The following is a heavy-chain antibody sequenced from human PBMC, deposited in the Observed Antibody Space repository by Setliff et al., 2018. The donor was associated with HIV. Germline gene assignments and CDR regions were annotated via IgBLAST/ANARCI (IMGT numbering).Heavy chain of an antibody. J-gene: IGHJ6*03. CDR2: IKPNSGGT. CDR1: GYTFTDYY. CDR3: ARDRAYCSSGSCYRPLVYYFYYMDV. V-gene: IGHV1-2*02. Sequence: GASVKVSCKASGYTFTDYYMHWVRQAPGQGLEWMGWIKPNSGGTNYAQKCQGRVTMTRDTSISTAYMDLSGLTSDDTAIYYCARDRAYCSSGSCYRPLVYYFYYMDVWGTGTTVTVSS. D-gene: IGHD2-15*01.